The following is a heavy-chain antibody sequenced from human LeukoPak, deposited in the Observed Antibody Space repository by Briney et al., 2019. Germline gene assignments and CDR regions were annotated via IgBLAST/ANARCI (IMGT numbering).Heavy chain of an antibody. CDR2: ISGYNGNT. J-gene: IGHJ4*02. CDR1: GYRFTSYG. CDR3: AREYCSTTRCYMADY. Sequence: ASVKVSCKASGYRFTSYGISWVRQAPGQGLEWMGRISGYNGNTNYAQKLQGRVTMTTDTSTSTAYMELRSLRSDDTAVYYCAREYCSTTRCYMADYWGQGTLVTVSS. V-gene: IGHV1-18*01. D-gene: IGHD2-2*01.